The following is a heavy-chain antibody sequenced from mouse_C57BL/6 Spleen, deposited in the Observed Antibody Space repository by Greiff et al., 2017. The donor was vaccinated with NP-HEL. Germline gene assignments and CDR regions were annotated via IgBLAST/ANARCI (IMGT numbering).Heavy chain of an antibody. V-gene: IGHV1-64*01. Sequence: QVQLQQPGAELVKPGASVKLSCKASGYTFTSYWMHWVKQRPGQGLEWIGMIHPNSGSTNYNEKFKSKATLTVDKSSSTAYMQLSSLTSEDSAVYYCAKPLLLAWFAYWGQGTLVTVSA. CDR2: IHPNSGST. J-gene: IGHJ3*01. CDR3: AKPLLLAWFAY. CDR1: GYTFTSYW. D-gene: IGHD2-10*01.